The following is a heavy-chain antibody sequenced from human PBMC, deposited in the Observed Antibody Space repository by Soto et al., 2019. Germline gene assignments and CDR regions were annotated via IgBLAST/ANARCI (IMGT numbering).Heavy chain of an antibody. D-gene: IGHD3-22*01. J-gene: IGHJ2*01. CDR1: GFTFGDYA. Sequence: GGSLRLSCTASGFTFGDYAMSWVRQAPGKGLEWVGFIRSKAYGGTTEYAASVKGRFTISRDDSKSIAYLQMNSLKTEDTAVYYCTRSPYYYDSSGYYWYFDLWGRGTLVTVSS. CDR2: IRSKAYGGTT. CDR3: TRSPYYYDSSGYYWYFDL. V-gene: IGHV3-49*04.